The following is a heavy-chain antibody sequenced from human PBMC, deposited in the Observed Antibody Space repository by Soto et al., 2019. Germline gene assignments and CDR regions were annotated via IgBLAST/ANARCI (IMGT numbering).Heavy chain of an antibody. Sequence: ASVKVSCKASGYTFTSYGSSWARQAPGQGLEGMGGISANNGNTNYAQKLQGRVTMATDTSTSTAYMELRSMKSDATAEYYCARFNRGSGNYYYYGMDVWGQENRVTV. J-gene: IGHJ6*02. CDR3: ARFNRGSGNYYYYGMDV. CDR1: GYTFTSYG. CDR2: ISANNGNT. D-gene: IGHD2-15*01. V-gene: IGHV1-18*01.